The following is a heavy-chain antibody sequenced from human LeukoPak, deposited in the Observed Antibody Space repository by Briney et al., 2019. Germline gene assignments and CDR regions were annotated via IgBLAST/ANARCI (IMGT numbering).Heavy chain of an antibody. CDR1: GGSFSGYY. CDR2: INHSGST. J-gene: IGHJ4*02. Sequence: SETLSLTCAVYGGSFSGYYWSWIRQPPGKGLEWIGEINHSGSTNYNPSLKSRVTISVDTSKNQFSLKLSSVTAADTAVYYCARDLAASGAGTIGFDYWGQGTLVTVSS. D-gene: IGHD6-13*01. V-gene: IGHV4-34*01. CDR3: ARDLAASGAGTIGFDY.